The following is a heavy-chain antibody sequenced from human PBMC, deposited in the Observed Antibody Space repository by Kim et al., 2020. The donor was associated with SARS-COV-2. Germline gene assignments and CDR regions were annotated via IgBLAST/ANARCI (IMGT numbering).Heavy chain of an antibody. J-gene: IGHJ4*02. CDR3: ARHGGGNLGY. D-gene: IGHD2-15*01. CDR2: IYPGESDT. CDR1: GYTFTSYW. V-gene: IGHV5-51*01. Sequence: GESLKISCKGSGYTFTSYWIGWVRQMSGKGLEWMGIIYPGESDTRYSPSFEGQVTIAVDKSINTAYLQWSSLKPSDTAMYYCARHGGGNLGYWGQGTLVTVSS.